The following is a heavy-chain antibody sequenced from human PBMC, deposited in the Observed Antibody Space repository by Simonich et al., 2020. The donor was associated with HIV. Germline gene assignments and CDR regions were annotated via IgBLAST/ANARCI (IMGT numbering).Heavy chain of an antibody. V-gene: IGHV3-9*03. J-gene: IGHJ3*02. CDR2: ISWNSGSI. CDR1: GFTFDDYA. D-gene: IGHD5-18*01. Sequence: VESGGGLVQPGRSLRLSCAASGFTFDDYAMHWVRQAPGKGLEWVSGISWNSGSIGYADSVKGRFTISRDNAKNSLYLQMNSLRAEDMAMYYCAKGYSYGYGDAFDIWGQGTMVTVSS. CDR3: AKGYSYGYGDAFDI.